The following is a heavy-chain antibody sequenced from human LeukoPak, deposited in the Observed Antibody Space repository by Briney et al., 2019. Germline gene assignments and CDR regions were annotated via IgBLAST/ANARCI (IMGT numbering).Heavy chain of an antibody. Sequence: PSETLSLTCTVSGGSISSSSYYWGWIRQPPGKGLEWIGSIYYSGSTYYNPSLKSRVTISVDTSKNQLSLELSSVTAADTAVYYCARQYYYDSSGYYFGYWGQGTLVTVSS. J-gene: IGHJ4*02. CDR3: ARQYYYDSSGYYFGY. D-gene: IGHD3-22*01. CDR2: IYYSGST. V-gene: IGHV4-39*01. CDR1: GGSISSSSYY.